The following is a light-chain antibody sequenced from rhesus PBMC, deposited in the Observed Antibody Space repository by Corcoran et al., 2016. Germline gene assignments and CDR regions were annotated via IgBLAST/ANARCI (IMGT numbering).Light chain of an antibody. CDR2: SAS. V-gene: IGKV1-46*01. Sequence: DIQMTQSPSSLSASVGDTVTITCRASQSFSSSLAWYQQKPGKAPKLLIYSASSLQSGVPPRFSGSKSGTDFTLTISSLQPEDIASYYCQQYYSYPYRFGQGTKVEIK. CDR1: QSFSSS. J-gene: IGKJ2*01. CDR3: QQYYSYPYR.